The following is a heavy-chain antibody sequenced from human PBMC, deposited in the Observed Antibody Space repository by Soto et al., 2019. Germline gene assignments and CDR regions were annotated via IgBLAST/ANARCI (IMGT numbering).Heavy chain of an antibody. CDR2: LSGSGGTT. V-gene: IGHV3-23*01. CDR1: GFTLSTYA. J-gene: IGHJ4*02. CDR3: AKQRGADGSGSDSFYFDF. Sequence: GGSLRLSCSPSGFTLSTYAMNWVRPAPGKGMEWVSALSGSGGTTYYADSVRGRFTISRDNSKNTLFLQMSSLRAEYSALYYRAKQRGADGSGSDSFYFDFWGQGTMVTVSS. D-gene: IGHD3-10*01.